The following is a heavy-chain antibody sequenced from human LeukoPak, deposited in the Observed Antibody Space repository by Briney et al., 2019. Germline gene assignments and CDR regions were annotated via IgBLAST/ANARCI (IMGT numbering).Heavy chain of an antibody. Sequence: GASVKVSCKASGYTFTSYGISWVRLAPGLGLEWMGWISASSGATNLARHLQGRVTMTTDTSTSTVYMELRSLRSDDTAVYYCAREVVGSGSYYKDYWGQGTLVTVSS. J-gene: IGHJ4*02. V-gene: IGHV1-18*04. D-gene: IGHD3-10*01. CDR2: ISASSGAT. CDR1: GYTFTSYG. CDR3: AREVVGSGSYYKDY.